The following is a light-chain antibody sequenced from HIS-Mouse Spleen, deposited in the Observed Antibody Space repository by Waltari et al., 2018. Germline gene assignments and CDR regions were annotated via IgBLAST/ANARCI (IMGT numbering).Light chain of an antibody. V-gene: IGLV1-44*01. CDR2: SHN. CDR3: AAWDDSLNGNYV. CDR1: SSNIGSNT. J-gene: IGLJ1*01. Sequence: QSVLTQPPSASGTPGQRVTISCSGSSSNIGSNTVNWYQQLPGTAPKLLIYSHNQAPSGVPDRCSGSKAGTSASLAISGLQSEDEADYYCAAWDDSLNGNYVFGTGTKVTVL.